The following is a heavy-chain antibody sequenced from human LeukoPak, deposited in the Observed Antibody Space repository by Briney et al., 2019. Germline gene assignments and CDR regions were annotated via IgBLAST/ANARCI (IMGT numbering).Heavy chain of an antibody. CDR2: ISYTGTYI. D-gene: IGHD1-26*01. CDR1: GFTFSTYS. J-gene: IGHJ4*02. V-gene: IGHV3-21*04. CDR3: VRDRGTYRPIDY. Sequence: GGSLRLSCAASGFTFSTYSMNWVRQAPGKGLEWVSSISYTGTYIYYADSVKGRFTISRDNAQNSLYLQMNSLRAEDTAIYYCVRDRGTYRPIDYWGQGTLVTVSS.